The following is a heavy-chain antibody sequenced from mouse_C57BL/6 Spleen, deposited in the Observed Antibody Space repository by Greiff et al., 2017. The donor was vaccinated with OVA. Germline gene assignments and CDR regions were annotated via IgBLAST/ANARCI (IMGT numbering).Heavy chain of an antibody. CDR2: INPNYGTT. D-gene: IGHD2-4*01. Sequence: EVQLQQSGPELVKPGASVKISCKASGYSFTDYNMNWVKQSNGKSLEWIGVINPNYGTTSYNQNFKGKATLTVDQSSSTAYMQLNSLTSEDSSVYYCARGGNYDYDGGYYFDYWGQGTTLTVSS. CDR3: ARGGNYDYDGGYYFDY. J-gene: IGHJ2*01. CDR1: GYSFTDYN. V-gene: IGHV1-39*01.